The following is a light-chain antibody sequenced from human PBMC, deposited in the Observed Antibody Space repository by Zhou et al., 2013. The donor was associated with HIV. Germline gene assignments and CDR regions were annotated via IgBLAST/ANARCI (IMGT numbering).Light chain of an antibody. CDR1: QVIDSW. J-gene: IGKJ5*01. CDR3: QQANSFPIT. Sequence: DIQMTQSPSSVSASVGDRVTITCRASQVIDSWLAWFQQQPGTAPKLLIYTASILQSGVPSRFSGSRSGTDFTLTISSLQPEDFATYYCQQANSFPITFGQGTRLE. CDR2: TAS. V-gene: IGKV1D-12*01.